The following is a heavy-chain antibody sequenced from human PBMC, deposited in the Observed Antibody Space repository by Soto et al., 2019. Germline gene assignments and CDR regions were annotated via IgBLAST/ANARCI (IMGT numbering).Heavy chain of an antibody. V-gene: IGHV1-8*01. CDR3: ARAPLGIIVVPDF. J-gene: IGHJ4*01. D-gene: IGHD3-22*01. CDR2: MNPGNNQH. Sequence: QGPEWMGWMNPGNNQHVYKQKFRGRVTVYTDTSISTTYMDLSSLTSEDTAVYYCARAPLGIIVVPDFWGHGTLVTVSS.